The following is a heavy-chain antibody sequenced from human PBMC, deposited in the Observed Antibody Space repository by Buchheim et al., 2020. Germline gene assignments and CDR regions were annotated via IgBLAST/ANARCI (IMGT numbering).Heavy chain of an antibody. D-gene: IGHD3-10*01. J-gene: IGHJ5*02. Sequence: QVQLQESGPGLVKPSQTLSLTCTVSGGSISSGSYYWSWIRQPAGKGLEWIGRIYTSGSTNYNPSLKSRVTISVDTSKNQFSRKLSSVTAADTAVYYCARDIVWSGSYFWFDPWGQGTL. CDR3: ARDIVWSGSYFWFDP. CDR1: GGSISSGSYY. CDR2: IYTSGST. V-gene: IGHV4-61*02.